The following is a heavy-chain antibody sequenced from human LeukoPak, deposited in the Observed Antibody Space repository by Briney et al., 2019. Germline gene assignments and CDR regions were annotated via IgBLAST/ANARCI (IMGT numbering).Heavy chain of an antibody. CDR1: GGSISSSSYY. J-gene: IGHJ4*02. V-gene: IGHV4-39*01. CDR2: IYYSGST. CDR3: ANYDYIDYTFDY. Sequence: SETLSLTCTVSGGSISSSSYYWGWIRQPPGKGLEWIGNIYYSGSTYYNPSLKSRVTISVDTSKNQFSVKLSSVTATDTAVYYCANYDYIDYTFDYWGQGTLVTVSS. D-gene: IGHD4-11*01.